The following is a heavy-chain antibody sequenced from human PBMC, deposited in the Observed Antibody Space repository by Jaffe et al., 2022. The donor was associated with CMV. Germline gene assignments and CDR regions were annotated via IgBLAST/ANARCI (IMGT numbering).Heavy chain of an antibody. CDR1: GGSISSYY. CDR3: ARGYCGGDNCYGLENWFDP. D-gene: IGHD2-21*01. J-gene: IGHJ5*02. CDR2: FYTSGRT. Sequence: QVQLQESGPGLVKPSETLSLTCTVSGGSISSYYWSWIRQPAGKGLEWIGRFYTSGRTNYNPSLKSRVTMSVDTSKNQFSLNLRSVTAADTAVYYCARGYCGGDNCYGLENWFDPWGQGTLVTVSS. V-gene: IGHV4-4*07.